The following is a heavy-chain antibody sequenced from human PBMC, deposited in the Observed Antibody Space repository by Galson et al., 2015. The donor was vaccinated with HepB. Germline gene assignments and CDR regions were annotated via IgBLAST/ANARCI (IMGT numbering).Heavy chain of an antibody. V-gene: IGHV4-39*07. CDR2: IYYSGST. Sequence: SETLSLTCTVSGGSISSTNYYWGWIRQPPGKGLEWIGNIYYSGSTYYNPSLKSRVTISVDTSKNQFSLRLTSVTAADTAKYYCARTTPYYGRHWPYFDSWGLGVLVTVSS. CDR1: GGSISSTNYY. CDR3: ARTTPYYGRHWPYFDS. J-gene: IGHJ4*02. D-gene: IGHD3-10*01.